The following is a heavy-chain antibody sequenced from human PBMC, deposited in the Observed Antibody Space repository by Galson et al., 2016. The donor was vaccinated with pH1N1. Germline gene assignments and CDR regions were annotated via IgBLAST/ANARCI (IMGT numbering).Heavy chain of an antibody. D-gene: IGHD4-17*01. V-gene: IGHV5-51*03. CDR2: VNPGGSTI. J-gene: IGHJ3*02. CDR3: ARQYDFGDYRGDAFDI. CDR1: GSSFTSYW. Sequence: QSGAEVKKPGESLKISCKASGSSFTSYWIAWVRQVPGKGLEWVGVVNPGGSTIRYSPPFQGQVTISNAKSINTAYLQWISLKASDTATYYCARQYDFGDYRGDAFDIWGQGTMVIVSS.